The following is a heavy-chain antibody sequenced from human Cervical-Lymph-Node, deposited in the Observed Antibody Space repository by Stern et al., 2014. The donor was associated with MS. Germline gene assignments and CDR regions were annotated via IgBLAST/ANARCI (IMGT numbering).Heavy chain of an antibody. Sequence: QVQLVQSGAEVKKPGASVKVSCKASDYTFTSYGISWVRQAPGQGLEWMGWISGYNGKIDYAQKFQGRVNMTIDISTTTASMELRSLKSDDTAVYYCARDRWDRVFDYWGQGTLVTVSS. D-gene: IGHD1-26*01. J-gene: IGHJ4*02. V-gene: IGHV1-18*01. CDR3: ARDRWDRVFDY. CDR2: ISGYNGKI. CDR1: DYTFTSYG.